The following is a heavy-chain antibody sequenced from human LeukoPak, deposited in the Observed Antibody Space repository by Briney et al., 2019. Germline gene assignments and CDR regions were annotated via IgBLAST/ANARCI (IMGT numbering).Heavy chain of an antibody. D-gene: IGHD6-13*01. CDR1: GGSFSGYY. Sequence: SETLSLTCAVYGGSFSGYYWSWIRPPPGKGVEWIGEINHSVSTNYNPSLKSRVTISVDTSKNQFSLKLSSVTAADTAVYYCARVRAAAGTGYYYYYYMDVWGKGTTVTVSS. V-gene: IGHV4-34*01. J-gene: IGHJ6*03. CDR2: INHSVST. CDR3: ARVRAAAGTGYYYYYYMDV.